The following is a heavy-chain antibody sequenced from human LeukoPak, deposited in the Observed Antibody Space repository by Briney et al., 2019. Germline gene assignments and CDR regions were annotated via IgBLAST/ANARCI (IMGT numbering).Heavy chain of an antibody. V-gene: IGHV1-69*05. CDR2: IIPIFGTA. J-gene: IGHJ5*02. CDR1: GGTFSSYA. CDR3: ARDLYRDSLPVSWFDP. Sequence: SVKVSCKASGGTFSSYAISWVRQAPGQGLEWMGRIIPIFGTANYAQKFQGRVTITTDESTSTAYMELSSLRSEDTAVYYCARDLYRDSLPVSWFDPWGQGTLVTVSS. D-gene: IGHD4-11*01.